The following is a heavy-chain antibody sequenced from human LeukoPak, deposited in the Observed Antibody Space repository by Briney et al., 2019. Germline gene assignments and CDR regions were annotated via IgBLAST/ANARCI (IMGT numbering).Heavy chain of an antibody. V-gene: IGHV4-39*01. CDR1: GGSISSSSYY. D-gene: IGHD3-3*01. Sequence: SETLSLTCTVSGGSISSSSYYWGWLRQPPGKGLEWIGSIYYSGSTYYNPSLKSRVTISVDTSKNQFSLKLSSVTAADTAVYYCASAVLRFLELDYWGQGTLVTVSS. CDR2: IYYSGST. CDR3: ASAVLRFLELDY. J-gene: IGHJ4*02.